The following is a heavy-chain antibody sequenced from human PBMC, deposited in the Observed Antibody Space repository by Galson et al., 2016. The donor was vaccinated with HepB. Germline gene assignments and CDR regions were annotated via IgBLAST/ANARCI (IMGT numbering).Heavy chain of an antibody. Sequence: SLRLSCAASGISFDSHGMHWVRQAPGKGLEWVAVVWADGGNRYYADFVQDRFTISRDNSKTTLYLEMNSLRVEDTAVYFCANYLGYGSGRPGYFHSWGQGTLVTVSP. CDR3: ANYLGYGSGRPGYFHS. CDR2: VWADGGNR. J-gene: IGHJ4*02. CDR1: GISFDSHG. V-gene: IGHV3-33*03. D-gene: IGHD3-10*01.